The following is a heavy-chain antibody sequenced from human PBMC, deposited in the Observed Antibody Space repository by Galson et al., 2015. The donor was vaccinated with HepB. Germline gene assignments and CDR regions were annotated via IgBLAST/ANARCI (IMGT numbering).Heavy chain of an antibody. CDR1: GGSFSGYY. CDR3: ARATSGSYYPHFGY. J-gene: IGHJ4*02. D-gene: IGHD1-26*01. CDR2: INHSGST. V-gene: IGHV4-34*01. Sequence: SETLSLTCAVYGGSFSGYYWSWIRQPPGKGLEWIGEINHSGSTNYNPSLKSRVTISVDTSKNQFSLKLSSVTAADTAVYYCARATSGSYYPHFGYWGQGTLVTVSS.